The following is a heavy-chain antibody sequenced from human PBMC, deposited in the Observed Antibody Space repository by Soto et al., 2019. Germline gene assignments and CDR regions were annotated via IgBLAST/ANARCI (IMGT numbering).Heavy chain of an antibody. D-gene: IGHD1-1*01. V-gene: IGHV1-2*02. CDR3: AREPATAKPEGVDF. J-gene: IGHJ4*02. Sequence: ASVKVSCKXSGYTFSDYYIHWVRQAPGQGLEWMGWINPNSGGTKYAPKFQGGVTMTRDTSITTAYMELSGLRSGDTAVYYCAREPATAKPEGVDFWSQGTLVTVSS. CDR2: INPNSGGT. CDR1: GYTFSDYY.